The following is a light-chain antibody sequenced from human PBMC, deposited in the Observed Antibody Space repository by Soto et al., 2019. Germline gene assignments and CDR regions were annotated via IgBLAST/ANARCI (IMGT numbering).Light chain of an antibody. CDR2: DAS. CDR3: QQLRMYPST. J-gene: IGKJ4*01. CDR1: QSINRR. Sequence: DIQMTQSPSTLSASVGDRVTITCRASQSINRRLAWYQQKPGKAPNLLIYDASTLESGVPARFSGSGSGTDFALTITSLQAEDFATYYCQQLRMYPSTFGGGTKVDIK. V-gene: IGKV1-5*01.